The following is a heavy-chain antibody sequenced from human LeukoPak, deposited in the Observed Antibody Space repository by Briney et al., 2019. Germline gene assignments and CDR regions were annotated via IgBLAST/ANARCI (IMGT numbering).Heavy chain of an antibody. V-gene: IGHV6-1*01. CDR2: TYYRSKWNT. CDR1: GDSVSTNRAT. D-gene: IGHD1-26*01. J-gene: IGHJ5*01. CDR3: ARLVGAAWFDS. Sequence: SQTLSLTCAISGDSVSTNRATWTWLSQSPSRGLEWLGRTYYRSKWNTDYAVSMRSRITINPDTSKNQFSLQLSSVTPEDTAVYHCARLVGAAWFDSWGQGTLVTVSS.